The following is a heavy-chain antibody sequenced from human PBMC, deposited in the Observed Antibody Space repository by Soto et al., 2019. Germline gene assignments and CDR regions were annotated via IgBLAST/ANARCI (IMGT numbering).Heavy chain of an antibody. CDR2: IYKSTTT. CDR1: GDSISTVDYF. D-gene: IGHD2-15*01. V-gene: IGHV4-30-4*01. CDR3: ARGRYCLTGRCFPNWFDS. J-gene: IGHJ5*01. Sequence: SETLSLTCSISGDSISTVDYFWAWIRQPPGQALEYIGYIYKSTTTYYNPSFESRVAISLDTSKSQFSLTVTSVTAADTAVYFCARGRYCLTGRCFPNWFDSWGQGTLVTVSS.